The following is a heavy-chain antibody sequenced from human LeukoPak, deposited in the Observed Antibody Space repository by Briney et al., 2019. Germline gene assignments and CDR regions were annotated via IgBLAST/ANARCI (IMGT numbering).Heavy chain of an antibody. Sequence: ASVKVSCKASGYTFISYGISWVRQAPGQGLEWMGWISAYNGNTNYAQKLQGRVTMTTDTSTSTAYMELRSLRSDDTAVYYCAGNKCSGGSCYSRWFDPWGQGTLVTVSS. CDR1: GYTFISYG. J-gene: IGHJ5*02. D-gene: IGHD2-15*01. CDR2: ISAYNGNT. V-gene: IGHV1-18*04. CDR3: AGNKCSGGSCYSRWFDP.